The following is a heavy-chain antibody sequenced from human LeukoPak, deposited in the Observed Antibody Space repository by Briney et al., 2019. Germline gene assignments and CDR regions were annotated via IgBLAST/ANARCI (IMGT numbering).Heavy chain of an antibody. J-gene: IGHJ4*02. CDR1: GFTFSSYA. Sequence: GGSLRLPCAASGFTFSSYAMSWVRQAPGKGLEWVSAICGSGGSTYYADSVKGRFTISRDNSKNTLYLQMNSLRAEDTAVYYCAKDYYDSSGHLYYFDYWGQGTLVTVSS. D-gene: IGHD3-22*01. CDR3: AKDYYDSSGHLYYFDY. CDR2: ICGSGGST. V-gene: IGHV3-23*01.